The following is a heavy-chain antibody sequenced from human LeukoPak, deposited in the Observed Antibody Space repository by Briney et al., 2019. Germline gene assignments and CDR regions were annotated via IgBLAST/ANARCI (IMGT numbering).Heavy chain of an antibody. J-gene: IGHJ4*02. CDR1: GYSISSGYY. CDR2: IYYSGST. D-gene: IGHD3-22*01. V-gene: IGHV4-38-2*02. CDR3: AREAPGGYYDSSGYYSPTEH. Sequence: SETLSLTCTVSGYSISSGYYWGWIRQPPGKGLEWIGSIYYSGSTYYNPSLKSRVTISVDTSKNQFSLKLSSVTAADTAVYYCAREAPGGYYDSSGYYSPTEHWGQGTLVTVSS.